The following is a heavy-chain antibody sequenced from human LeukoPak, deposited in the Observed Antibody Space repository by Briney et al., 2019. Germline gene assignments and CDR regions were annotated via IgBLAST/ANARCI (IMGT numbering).Heavy chain of an antibody. CDR1: GFTFSSYA. J-gene: IGHJ4*02. CDR2: IYYSGST. CDR3: ASYDYGES. V-gene: IGHV4-39*01. Sequence: GSLRLSCAASGFTFSSYAMSWVRQPPGKGLEWIGSIYYSGSTYYNPSLKSRVTISVDTSKNQFSLKLSSVTAADTAVYYCASYDYGESWGQGTLVTVSS. D-gene: IGHD4-17*01.